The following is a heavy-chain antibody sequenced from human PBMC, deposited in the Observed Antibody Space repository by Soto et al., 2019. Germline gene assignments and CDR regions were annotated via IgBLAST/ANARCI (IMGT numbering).Heavy chain of an antibody. V-gene: IGHV2-5*01. Sequence: SGPTLVNPTQTLTLTCTFSGFSLSTSGVGVGWIRQPPGKALEWLALIYWNDDKRYSPSLKSRLTITKDTSENQVVLTMTNMDPVDTATYYCAHSLHQYVWGSYRRNWFDPWGQGTLVTVSS. CDR1: GFSLSTSGVG. J-gene: IGHJ5*02. CDR2: IYWNDDK. D-gene: IGHD3-16*02. CDR3: AHSLHQYVWGSYRRNWFDP.